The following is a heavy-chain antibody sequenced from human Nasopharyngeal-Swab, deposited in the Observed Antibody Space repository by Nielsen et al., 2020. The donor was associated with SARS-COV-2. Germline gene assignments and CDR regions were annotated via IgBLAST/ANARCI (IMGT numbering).Heavy chain of an antibody. D-gene: IGHD7-27*01. Sequence: GGSLRLSCAASGFTFSSYEIHWVRQVTGKSLEWVSAIGIAGDTFYGDSAKGRFTLTRENGKDSLYLQMNSLRAEDTAVYYCVREWGSGMSHFDLWGRGTLVTVSS. V-gene: IGHV3-13*01. CDR1: GFTFSSYE. J-gene: IGHJ2*01. CDR3: VREWGSGMSHFDL. CDR2: IGIAGDT.